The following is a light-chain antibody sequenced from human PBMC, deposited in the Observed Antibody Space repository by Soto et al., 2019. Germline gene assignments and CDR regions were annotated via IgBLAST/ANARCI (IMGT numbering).Light chain of an antibody. J-gene: IGKJ1*01. CDR1: QSVSSSY. CDR3: QQYGSSPRT. CDR2: DAS. V-gene: IGKV3-20*01. Sequence: EILLTQSPGTLSLSPGERATLSCRASQSVSSSYLAWYQQNPGQAPRLLIYDASSRATGIPDRFSGSGSGTDFTLTISRLEPEDFAVYYCQQYGSSPRTFGQGTKVEIK.